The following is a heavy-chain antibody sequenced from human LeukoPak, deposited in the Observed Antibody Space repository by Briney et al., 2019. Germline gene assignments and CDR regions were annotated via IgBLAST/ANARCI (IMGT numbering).Heavy chain of an antibody. V-gene: IGHV3-23*01. CDR2: ISGSGGST. J-gene: IGHJ5*02. CDR3: AKDYYATNWFDP. Sequence: GGSLRLSCAASGFTFSSYAMSWVRQAPGKGLEWVSAISGSGGSTYYADSVKGRFTISRENSKKTLYLQMNSLRAEDTAVYYCAKDYYATNWFDPWGQGTLVTVSS. CDR1: GFTFSSYA. D-gene: IGHD3-10*01.